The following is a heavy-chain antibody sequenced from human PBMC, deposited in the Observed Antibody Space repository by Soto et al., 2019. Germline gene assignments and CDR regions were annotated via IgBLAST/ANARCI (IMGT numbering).Heavy chain of an antibody. CDR3: SIGTWSAETFDV. CDR2: IIPMLTVR. J-gene: IGHJ3*01. D-gene: IGHD2-2*01. V-gene: IGHV1-69*02. Sequence: QVHLVQSGAEVKKPGSSVKVSCKAAGGTFSTYTLIWVRQAPGQGLEWMGRIIPMLTVRNSAQKFQGRITRTADKSTSTAFMELTSLRSDVTAVYYCSIGTWSAETFDVWGQGTMVPVSS. CDR1: GGTFSTYT.